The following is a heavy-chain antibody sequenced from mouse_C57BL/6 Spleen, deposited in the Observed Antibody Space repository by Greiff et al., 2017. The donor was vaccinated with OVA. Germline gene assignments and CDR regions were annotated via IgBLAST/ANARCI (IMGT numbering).Heavy chain of an antibody. CDR1: GYTFTSYD. V-gene: IGHV1-7*01. J-gene: IGHJ2*01. CDR3: ARDSSGFDY. CDR2: INPSSGYT. D-gene: IGHD3-2*02. Sequence: QVQLQQSGPELVKPGASVKLSCKASGYTFTSYDINWVKQRPGQGLEWIGYINPSSGYTKYNQKFKDKATLTADKSSSTAYMQLSSLTYEDSAVYYCARDSSGFDYWGQGTTLTVSS.